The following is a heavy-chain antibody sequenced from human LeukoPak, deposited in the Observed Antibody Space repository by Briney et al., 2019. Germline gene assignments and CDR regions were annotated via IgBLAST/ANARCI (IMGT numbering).Heavy chain of an antibody. CDR2: INHSGST. D-gene: IGHD6-13*01. CDR3: ARGRRHRSSVYSSSWYHEFDY. CDR1: GGSFSGYY. V-gene: IGHV4-34*01. Sequence: PSETLSLTCAVYGGSFSGYYWSWIRQPPGKGLEWIGEINHSGSTNYNPSLKSRVTISVDTSKNQFSLKLSSVTAADTAVYYCARGRRHRSSVYSSSWYHEFDYWGQGTLVTVSS. J-gene: IGHJ4*02.